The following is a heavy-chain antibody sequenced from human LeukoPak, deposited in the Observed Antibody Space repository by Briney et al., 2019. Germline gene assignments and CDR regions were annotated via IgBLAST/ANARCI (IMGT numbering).Heavy chain of an antibody. V-gene: IGHV3-23*01. CDR3: ATVMGSSPSTAYFAY. Sequence: PGGSLRLSCGGSGFIFTTNAINWVCQTPGKGLEWLSAISNDGRHIYYTDSVKGRFTTSRDNSRNTVYLQMNGLRGEDTAVYYCATVMGSSPSTAYFAYWGRGTLVTVSS. CDR1: GFIFTTNA. J-gene: IGHJ4*02. CDR2: ISNDGRHI. D-gene: IGHD6-6*01.